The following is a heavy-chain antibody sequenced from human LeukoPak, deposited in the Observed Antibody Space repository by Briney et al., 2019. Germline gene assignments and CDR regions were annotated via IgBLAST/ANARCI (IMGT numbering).Heavy chain of an antibody. V-gene: IGHV5-51*01. CDR2: IHPGDSDT. D-gene: IGHD6-19*01. J-gene: IGHJ4*02. Sequence: GESLKISCKGSGYSFTSYWIGWVRQMPGKGLEWMGIIHPGDSDTRYSPSFQGQVTISADKSISTAYLQWSSLKASDTAMYYCARYVAVAGIPFDYWGQGTLVTVSS. CDR1: GYSFTSYW. CDR3: ARYVAVAGIPFDY.